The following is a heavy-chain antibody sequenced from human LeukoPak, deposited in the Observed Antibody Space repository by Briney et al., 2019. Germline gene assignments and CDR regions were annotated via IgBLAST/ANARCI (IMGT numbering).Heavy chain of an antibody. Sequence: GGSLRLSCRGSGLSFCGDAVSWVRQAPGKGLEWVGFIRDKVSGGTTEYVASVRGRFTISRDDSRSIAYLQMTRLKTEDTAVYYCTINYYNGSLYEDYWGQGTLVTVSS. CDR2: IRDKVSGGTT. J-gene: IGHJ4*02. D-gene: IGHD3-22*01. CDR1: GLSFCGDA. CDR3: TINYYNGSLYEDY. V-gene: IGHV3-49*04.